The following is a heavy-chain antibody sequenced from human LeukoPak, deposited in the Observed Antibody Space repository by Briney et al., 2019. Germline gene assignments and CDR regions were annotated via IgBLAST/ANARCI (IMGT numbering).Heavy chain of an antibody. CDR1: GFSLTTSGVC. D-gene: IGHD3-10*01. J-gene: IGHJ4*02. Sequence: SGPTLVNPTQTLTLTCTFSGFSLTTSGVCASWIRQPPGKALEWLARIDWNDDKYYSISLRTRLTISKDTSKSQVILTMTNMDPVDTATYYCARIHPGDYWGQGILVTVSP. CDR3: ARIHPGDY. V-gene: IGHV2-70*11. CDR2: IDWNDDK.